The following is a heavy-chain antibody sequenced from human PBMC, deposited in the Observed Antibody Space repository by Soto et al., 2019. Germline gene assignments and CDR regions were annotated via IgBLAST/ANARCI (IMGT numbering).Heavy chain of an antibody. CDR3: ARDPFPRYYGIDV. Sequence: PSETLSLTCTVSGGSISSGDYYWSWIRQPPGKGLEWIGYIYYSGSTYYNPSLKSRVTISVDTSKNQFSLKLSSVTAADTAVYYCARDPFPRYYGIDVWGQGTTVTVSS. CDR1: GGSISSGDYY. CDR2: IYYSGST. V-gene: IGHV4-30-4*01. J-gene: IGHJ6*02.